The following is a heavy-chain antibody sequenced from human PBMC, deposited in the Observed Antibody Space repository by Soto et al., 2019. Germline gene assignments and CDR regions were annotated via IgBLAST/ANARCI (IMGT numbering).Heavy chain of an antibody. D-gene: IGHD5-18*01. Sequence: SVKVSCKASGGTFSSYTITWVRQAPGQGLEWMGRIIPILGITNYAQNFQGRVTITADKSTSTAYMELSSLRSDDTAVYYCARDPGSGYSYGPFDYWG. CDR2: IIPILGIT. V-gene: IGHV1-69*04. CDR1: GGTFSSYT. J-gene: IGHJ4*01. CDR3: ARDPGSGYSYGPFDY.